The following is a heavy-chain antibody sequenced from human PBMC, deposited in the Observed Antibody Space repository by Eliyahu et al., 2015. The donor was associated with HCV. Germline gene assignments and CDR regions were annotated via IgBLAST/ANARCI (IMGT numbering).Heavy chain of an antibody. Sequence: EVKKPGSSVKVSCKASGGTFSSYAISWVRQAPGQGLEWMGGIIPIFGTANYAQKFQGRVTITADESTSTAYMELSSLRSEDTAVYYCARERSGYDPTSWRDYYGMDVWGQGTTVTVSS. V-gene: IGHV1-69*01. J-gene: IGHJ6*02. D-gene: IGHD5-12*01. CDR2: IIPIFGTA. CDR1: GGTFSSYA. CDR3: ARERSGYDPTSWRDYYGMDV.